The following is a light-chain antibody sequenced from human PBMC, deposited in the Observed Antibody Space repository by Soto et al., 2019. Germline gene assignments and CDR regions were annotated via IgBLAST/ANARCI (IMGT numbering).Light chain of an antibody. V-gene: IGKV1-33*01. J-gene: IGKJ1*01. CDR2: DAS. CDR1: RDIKKY. CDR3: QKYNSPPRT. Sequence: DIQMTQAPSSLSASVGDRVTITCQARRDIKKYLNWYQQKEHKVPKLLIHDASTLATGVPSRFTGSGSGTDFTLTIRSLQPEDVATYFCQKYNSPPRTFGQGTKVDIK.